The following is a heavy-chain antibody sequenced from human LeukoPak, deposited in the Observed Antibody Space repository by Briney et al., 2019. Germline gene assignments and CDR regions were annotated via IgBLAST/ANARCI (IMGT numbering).Heavy chain of an antibody. V-gene: IGHV3-53*03. CDR2: MYTGGTP. CDR1: GFSVTNNY. CDR3: ARAPAPRHCTSTSCPRGPFDY. J-gene: IGHJ4*02. Sequence: GGSLRLSCAASGFSVTNNYITWVRQAPGKGLEWVSVMYTGGTPYYADSVQGRFTISRDNAKSSLSLQMSSLTAEDTALYYCARAPAPRHCTSTSCPRGPFDYWGQGTLVTVSS. D-gene: IGHD2-2*01.